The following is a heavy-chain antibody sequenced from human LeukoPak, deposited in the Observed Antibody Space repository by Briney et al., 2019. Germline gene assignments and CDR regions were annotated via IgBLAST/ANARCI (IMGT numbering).Heavy chain of an antibody. V-gene: IGHV3-21*01. CDR1: GFTFSSYS. CDR2: ISSSSSYI. Sequence: GGSLRLSCAASGFTFSSYSMNWVRQAPGKGLEWVSSISSSSSYIYYADSVKGRFTISRDNSKNTLYLQMNSLRTEDTAVYYCAREFPTAERWLSDWGQGTLVTVSS. J-gene: IGHJ4*02. D-gene: IGHD5-24*01. CDR3: AREFPTAERWLSD.